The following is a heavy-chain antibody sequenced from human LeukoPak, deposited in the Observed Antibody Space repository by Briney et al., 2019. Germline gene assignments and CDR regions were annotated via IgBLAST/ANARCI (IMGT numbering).Heavy chain of an antibody. CDR2: INPSGGST. CDR3: ARDSPSVSDSSVWLWGNYIDY. D-gene: IGHD6-19*01. CDR1: GYTFTSCY. V-gene: IGHV1-46*01. J-gene: IGHJ4*02. Sequence: ASVKVSCKASGYTFTSCYMHWVRQAPGQGLEWMGIINPSGGSTSYAQKFQGRVTMTRDTSTSTVYMELSSLRSEDTAVYYCARDSPSVSDSSVWLWGNYIDYWGQGTLVTVSS.